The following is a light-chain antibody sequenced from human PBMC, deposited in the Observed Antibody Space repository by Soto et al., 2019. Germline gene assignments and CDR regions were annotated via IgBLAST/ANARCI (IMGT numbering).Light chain of an antibody. CDR2: SHN. CDR1: DSNIGRNT. CDR3: SSGDDSRTGAV. J-gene: IGLJ3*02. Sequence: QSVLTQPPSASGTPGQRVTISCSGSDSNIGRNTVNWYQHLPGTAPKLVIFSHNKRPSGVPDRFSGSTSGTSASLAISDLQSEDEAYYYCSSGDDSRTGAVFGGGTKLTVL. V-gene: IGLV1-44*01.